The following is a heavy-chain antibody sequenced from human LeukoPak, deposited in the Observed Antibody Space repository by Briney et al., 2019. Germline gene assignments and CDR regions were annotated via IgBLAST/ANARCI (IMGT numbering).Heavy chain of an antibody. CDR2: ISFDGSNK. J-gene: IGHJ4*02. V-gene: IGHV3-30*18. CDR3: AKDMGDIVALDY. Sequence: GGSLRLSCAASGFTVSSNYMSWVRQAPGKGLEWVAVISFDGSNKYYADSVKGRFTISRDNSKNTLYLQMNSLRAEDTAVYYCAKDMGDIVALDYWGQGTLVTVSS. D-gene: IGHD5-12*01. CDR1: GFTVSSNY.